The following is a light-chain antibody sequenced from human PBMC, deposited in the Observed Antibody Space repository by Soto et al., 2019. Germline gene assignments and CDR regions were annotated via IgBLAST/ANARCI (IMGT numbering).Light chain of an antibody. J-gene: IGLJ1*01. CDR2: EVS. Sequence: QSVLTQPASVSGSPGQSITISCTGTSSDVGSYNLVSWYQQHPGKAPKLMIYEVSKRPSGVPDRFSGSKSGNTASLTVTGVQAEDEADYYCSSYAGSNNFVFGTGTKVTVL. CDR1: SSDVGSYNL. V-gene: IGLV2-8*01. CDR3: SSYAGSNNFV.